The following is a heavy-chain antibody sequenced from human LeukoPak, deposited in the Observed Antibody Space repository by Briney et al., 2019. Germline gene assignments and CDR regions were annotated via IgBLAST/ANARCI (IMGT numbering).Heavy chain of an antibody. CDR2: INPNSGGT. Sequence: ASVKLSRKASGYTFTGYYMHWVRQAPGQGLEWMGWINPNSGGTNYAQKFQGRVTMTRDTSISTAYMELSRLRSDDTAVYYCASIAAAGPHLGYWGQGTLVTVSS. D-gene: IGHD6-13*01. V-gene: IGHV1-2*02. CDR1: GYTFTGYY. CDR3: ASIAAAGPHLGY. J-gene: IGHJ4*02.